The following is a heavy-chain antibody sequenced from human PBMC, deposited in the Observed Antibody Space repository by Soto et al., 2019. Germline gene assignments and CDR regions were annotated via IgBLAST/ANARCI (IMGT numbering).Heavy chain of an antibody. D-gene: IGHD2-21*01. CDR3: AALFPGTTDY. Sequence: SVKVSCKASGLTFTSSAMQWVRQARGQRLEWIGWIVVGSGNTNYAQKFQERVTITRDMSTSTAYMELSSLRSEDTAVYYCAALFPGTTDYWGQGTLLTVSS. CDR2: IVVGSGNT. CDR1: GLTFTSSA. J-gene: IGHJ4*02. V-gene: IGHV1-58*02.